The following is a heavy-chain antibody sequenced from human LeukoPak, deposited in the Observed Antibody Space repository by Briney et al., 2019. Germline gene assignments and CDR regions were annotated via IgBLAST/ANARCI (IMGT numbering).Heavy chain of an antibody. Sequence: SETLSLTCTVSGGSISSYYWSWIRQPAGKGLEWIGRIYTSGSTNNNASLKSRVSMSVDTSKDQFSLKLSSVTAADTAVFYCARENSGSYREFDYWGQGTLVTVSS. D-gene: IGHD1-26*01. J-gene: IGHJ4*02. V-gene: IGHV4-4*07. CDR1: GGSISSYY. CDR2: IYTSGST. CDR3: ARENSGSYREFDY.